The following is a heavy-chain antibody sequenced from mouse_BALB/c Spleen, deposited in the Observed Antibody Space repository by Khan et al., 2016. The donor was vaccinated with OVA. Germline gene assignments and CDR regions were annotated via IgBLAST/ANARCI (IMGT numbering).Heavy chain of an antibody. CDR1: GYTFSSYG. CDR2: INPTSGYT. CDR3: ARDRIDY. J-gene: IGHJ2*01. Sequence: QVQLQQSGAEQAKPGASVKMSCKTSGYTFSSYGMHWVKQRPGQGLEWIGYINPTSGYTEYNDKFKDKATLSADTSSSTAYMQLTSLTSEDSAVYYYARDRIDYWGQGTTLTVSS. V-gene: IGHV1-4*01.